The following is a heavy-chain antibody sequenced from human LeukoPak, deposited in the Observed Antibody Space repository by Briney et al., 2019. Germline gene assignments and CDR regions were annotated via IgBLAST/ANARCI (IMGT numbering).Heavy chain of an antibody. V-gene: IGHV1-2*02. Sequence: ASVKVSCKASGYTFTSYDINWVRQATGQGLEWMGWINPNSGGTNYAQKFQGRVTMTRDTSISTAYMELSRLRSDDTAVYYCATAGQTIAVAGYANPKDGYWGQGTLVTVSS. J-gene: IGHJ4*02. CDR1: GYTFTSYD. CDR2: INPNSGGT. CDR3: ATAGQTIAVAGYANPKDGY. D-gene: IGHD6-19*01.